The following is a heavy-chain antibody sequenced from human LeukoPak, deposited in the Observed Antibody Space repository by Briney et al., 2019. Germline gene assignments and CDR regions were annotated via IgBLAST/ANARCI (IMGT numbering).Heavy chain of an antibody. J-gene: IGHJ4*02. CDR1: GGSISSNSYY. D-gene: IGHD3-10*01. CDR3: ARDRDYYGSGSCYFDF. Sequence: SETLSLTCTVSGGSISSNSYYWGWIRQPPGKGLEWTGSIYYSGNTYYNPSLKSRVTISVDTSKNQFSLKLSSVTAADTAVYYCARDRDYYGSGSCYFDFWGQGSLVTVSS. CDR2: IYYSGNT. V-gene: IGHV4-39*07.